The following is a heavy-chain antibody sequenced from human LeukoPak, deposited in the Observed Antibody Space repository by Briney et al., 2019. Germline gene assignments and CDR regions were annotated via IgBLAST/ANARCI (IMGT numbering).Heavy chain of an antibody. CDR3: ARGPSGGVVISYYYGMDV. Sequence: GASVKVSCKASGYTFTSYAMNWVRQAPGQGLEWMGRINPNSGGTNYAQKFQGRVTMTRDTSISTAYMELSRLRSDDTAVYYCARGPSGGVVISYYYGMDVWGQGTTVTVSS. V-gene: IGHV1-2*06. D-gene: IGHD3-3*01. J-gene: IGHJ6*02. CDR2: INPNSGGT. CDR1: GYTFTSYA.